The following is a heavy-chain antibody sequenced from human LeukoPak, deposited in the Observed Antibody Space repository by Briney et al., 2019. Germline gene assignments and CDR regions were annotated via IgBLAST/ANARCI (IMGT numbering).Heavy chain of an antibody. Sequence: SETLSLTCTVSGGSISSSYWSWVRQPPGKGLEWIGYIYYSGITNYNPSLKSRVTISLDTSKNQFSLKLNSVTAADTAVYYCARASGAFDYWGQGALVTVS. V-gene: IGHV4-59*01. CDR3: ARASGAFDY. CDR2: IYYSGIT. CDR1: GGSISSSY. J-gene: IGHJ4*02.